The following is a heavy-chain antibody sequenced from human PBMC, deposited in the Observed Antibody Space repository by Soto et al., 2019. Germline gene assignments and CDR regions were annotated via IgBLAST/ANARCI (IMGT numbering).Heavy chain of an antibody. CDR1: GGSISGYY. CDR2: INYGGST. V-gene: IGHV4-59*01. J-gene: IGHJ5*02. Sequence: SETLSLTCPVSGGSISGYYWSWIRQPPGKGLEWVGYINYGGSTNSNPSLKSRVTISVDTSKNQFSLKLSSVTAADTAVYYCARDTHYYYYSAYYEDWFDPWGQGTLVTVSS. D-gene: IGHD3-22*01. CDR3: ARDTHYYYYSAYYEDWFDP.